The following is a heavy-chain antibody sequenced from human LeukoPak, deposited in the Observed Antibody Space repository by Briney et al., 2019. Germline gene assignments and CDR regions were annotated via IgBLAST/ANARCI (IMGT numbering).Heavy chain of an antibody. V-gene: IGHV3-74*01. J-gene: IGHJ4*02. CDR1: GFTFSSYW. CDR2: INSDGSST. D-gene: IGHD3-10*01. Sequence: GGSLRLSCAASGFTFSSYWMHWVRQAPGKGLVGVSYINSDGSSTSYADSVKGRFTISRDNAKNTLYLQMNSLRAEDTAVYFCARVLSDYYGSGSPDYWGQGTLVTVSS. CDR3: ARVLSDYYGSGSPDY.